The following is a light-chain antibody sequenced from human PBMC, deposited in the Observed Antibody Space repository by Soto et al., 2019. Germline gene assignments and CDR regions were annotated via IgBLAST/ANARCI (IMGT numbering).Light chain of an antibody. J-gene: IGKJ1*01. CDR2: KAS. V-gene: IGKV1-5*03. Sequence: DIQMTQSPSTLSASVGDRVTITCRASQSVSSWLAWYQQKPGKAPKLLIYKASSLEGGGPSRFSGSGSGTEFTLTISSLQPDDFATYYCQQYNSYSLTFGQGTKVEIK. CDR3: QQYNSYSLT. CDR1: QSVSSW.